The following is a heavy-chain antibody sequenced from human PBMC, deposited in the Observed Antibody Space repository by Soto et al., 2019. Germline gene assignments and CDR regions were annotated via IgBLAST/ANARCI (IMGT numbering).Heavy chain of an antibody. CDR2: ISPDGSTI. CDR1: VFTLSSYW. Sequence: PGGSLRLSCVGSVFTLSSYWMHWVRQAPGKGLVWVSRISPDGSTINYADFVKGRFTISRDNAKNTLYMQMDSLRAEDTALYYCTRVLSGSSGLFDYWGQGALVTVSS. CDR3: TRVLSGSSGLFDY. D-gene: IGHD1-26*01. J-gene: IGHJ4*02. V-gene: IGHV3-74*01.